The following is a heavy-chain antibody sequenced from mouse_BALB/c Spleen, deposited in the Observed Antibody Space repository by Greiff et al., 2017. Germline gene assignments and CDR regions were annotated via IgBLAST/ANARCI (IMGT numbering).Heavy chain of an antibody. CDR1: GFSLTSYG. V-gene: IGHV2-2*02. J-gene: IGHJ4*01. CDR3: ARWGAYAMDY. CDR2: IWSGGST. Sequence: VQLQQSGPGLVQPSQSLSITCTASGFSLTSYGVHWVRQSPGKGLEWLGVIWSGGSTDYNAAFISRLSISKDNSKSQVFFKMNSLQANDTAIYYCARWGAYAMDYWGQGTSVTVSS.